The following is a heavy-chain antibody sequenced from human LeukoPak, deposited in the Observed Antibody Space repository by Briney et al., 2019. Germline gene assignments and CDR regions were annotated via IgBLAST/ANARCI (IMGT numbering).Heavy chain of an antibody. CDR2: INWNGGSI. CDR1: GFTFDDYG. Sequence: GGSLRLSCAASGFTFDDYGMSWVRQAPGKGLEWVSGINWNGGSIGYADSVKGRFTISRDNAKNSLYLQMNSLRAEDTTLYYCARLKLMVAPEYWGQGTLVPVSS. D-gene: IGHD2-8*01. J-gene: IGHJ4*02. V-gene: IGHV3-20*04. CDR3: ARLKLMVAPEY.